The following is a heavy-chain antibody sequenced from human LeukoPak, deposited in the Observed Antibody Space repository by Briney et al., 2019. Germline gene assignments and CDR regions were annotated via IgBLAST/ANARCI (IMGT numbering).Heavy chain of an antibody. J-gene: IGHJ6*02. CDR2: IVVGSGNT. D-gene: IGHD2-2*01. V-gene: IGHV1-58*02. CDR1: GFTFTSSA. CDR3: ARLGDIVVVPAAKNYYGMDV. Sequence: GTSVKVSCKASGFTFTSSAMQWVRQARGQRLEWIGWIVVGSGNTGYAQKFQGRVTMTRNTSISTAYMELSSLRSEDTAVYYCARLGDIVVVPAAKNYYGMDVWGQGTTVTVSS.